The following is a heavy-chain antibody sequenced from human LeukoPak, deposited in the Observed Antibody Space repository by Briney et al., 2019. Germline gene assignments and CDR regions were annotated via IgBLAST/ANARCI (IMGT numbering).Heavy chain of an antibody. CDR1: GGSISSSSYY. D-gene: IGHD1-1*01. J-gene: IGHJ4*02. CDR2: IYYSGST. CDR3: ARDRGTWNDDGFDY. V-gene: IGHV4-39*07. Sequence: SETLSLTCTVSGGSISSSSYYWGWIRQPPGKGLEWIGSIYYSGSTYYNPSLKSRVTMSVDTSKNQFSLKLSSVTAADTAEYYCARDRGTWNDDGFDYWGQGTLVTVSS.